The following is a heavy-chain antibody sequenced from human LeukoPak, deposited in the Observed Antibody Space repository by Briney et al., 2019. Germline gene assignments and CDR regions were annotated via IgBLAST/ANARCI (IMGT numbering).Heavy chain of an antibody. CDR2: ISNNGGYT. CDR1: GFTFSSSA. D-gene: IGHD2-21*02. J-gene: IGHJ4*01. V-gene: IGHV3-23*01. Sequence: PGGSLRLSCAASGFTFSSSAMSWVRQAPGKGLEWVSAISNNGGYTYYVDSVKGRFTISRDNSRNTVHLQIDNLRTEDTAVYYCARGSTSTAPGWVYWGHGTPVTVSS. CDR3: ARGSTSTAPGWVY.